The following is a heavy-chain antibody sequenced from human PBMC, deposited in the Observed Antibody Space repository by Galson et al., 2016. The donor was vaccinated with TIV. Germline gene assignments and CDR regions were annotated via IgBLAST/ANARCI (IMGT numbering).Heavy chain of an antibody. CDR1: GGSLSGYY. J-gene: IGHJ4*02. Sequence: ETLSLTCAVYGGSLSGYYWSWIRQSPGRGLEWIGEINHRAITNYNPSLKSRVAISVDTSKNQFSLKVSSVTAADTAVYYCARYSNDEGDAYGFAYWGQGTLVTVSS. V-gene: IGHV4-34*01. D-gene: IGHD1-1*01. CDR2: INHRAIT. CDR3: ARYSNDEGDAYGFAY.